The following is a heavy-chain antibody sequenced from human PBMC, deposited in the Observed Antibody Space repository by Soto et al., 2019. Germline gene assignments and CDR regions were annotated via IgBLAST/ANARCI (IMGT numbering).Heavy chain of an antibody. V-gene: IGHV3-7*03. Sequence: GGSLRLSCAASGFTFSSYWMSWVRQAPGKGLEWVANIKQDGSEKYYVDSVKGRFTISRDNAKNSLYLQMNSLRAEDTAVYYCARVGWELVRGEYFQHWGQGTLVTVSS. CDR3: ARVGWELVRGEYFQH. D-gene: IGHD1-26*01. CDR2: IKQDGSEK. CDR1: GFTFSSYW. J-gene: IGHJ1*01.